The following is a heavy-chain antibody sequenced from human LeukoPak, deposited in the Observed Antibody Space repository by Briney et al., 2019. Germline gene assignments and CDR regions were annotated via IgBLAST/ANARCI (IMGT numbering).Heavy chain of an antibody. CDR1: GFTFSSYA. J-gene: IGHJ4*02. V-gene: IGHV3-23*01. CDR2: ITSSGAAT. D-gene: IGHD3-22*01. Sequence: GGSLRLSCAASGFTFSSYAMSWVRQAPGKGLEWVSSITSSGAATYYADSAKGRFTISRDNSDSTLYLQMNSLRAEDTAVYYCAKDRPNYYGSNGHYYKLNGDCWGQGTLVTVSS. CDR3: AKDRPNYYGSNGHYYKLNGDC.